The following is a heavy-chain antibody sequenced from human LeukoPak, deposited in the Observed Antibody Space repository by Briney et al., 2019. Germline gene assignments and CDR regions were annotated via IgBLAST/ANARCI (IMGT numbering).Heavy chain of an antibody. CDR2: VSGSGSST. J-gene: IGHJ4*02. CDR3: AKGSLVDIEATTLFAF. V-gene: IGHV3-23*01. CDR1: GFTFSTYA. Sequence: EGSLRLSCAASGFTFSTYAMTWVRQAPGKGLEWVSGVSGSGSSTYYADPVKGRFTISRDNSNNTLYLQMNSLRADDTAVYYCAKGSLVDIEATTLFAFWGQGTLVTVSS. D-gene: IGHD5-12*01.